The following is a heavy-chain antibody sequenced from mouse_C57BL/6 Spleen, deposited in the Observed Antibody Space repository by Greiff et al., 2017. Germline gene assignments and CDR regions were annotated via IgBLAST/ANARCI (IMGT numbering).Heavy chain of an antibody. J-gene: IGHJ2*01. CDR3: AEGYYGSSGFDY. D-gene: IGHD1-1*01. V-gene: IGHV1-61*01. Sequence: VQLQQPGAELVRPGSSVKLSCKASGYTFTSYWMDWVKQRPGQGLEWIGNIYPSDSETHYNQKFKDKATLTVDRSSSTAYMQLSSLTSEDSAVYYGAEGYYGSSGFDYWGQGTTLTVYS. CDR2: IYPSDSET. CDR1: GYTFTSYW.